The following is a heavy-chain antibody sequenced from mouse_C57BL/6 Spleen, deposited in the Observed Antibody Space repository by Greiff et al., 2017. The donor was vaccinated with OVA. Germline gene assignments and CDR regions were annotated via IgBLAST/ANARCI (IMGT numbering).Heavy chain of an antibody. CDR1: GFSLTSYA. J-gene: IGHJ3*01. CDR2: IWTGGGT. CDR3: ARNSGVYYYGSIAY. D-gene: IGHD1-1*01. V-gene: IGHV2-9-1*01. Sequence: VKLVESGPGLVAPSQSLSITCTVSGFSLTSYAISWVRQPPGKGLEWLGVIWTGGGTNYNSALKSRLSISKDNSKSQVFLKMNSLQTDDTARYYCARNSGVYYYGSIAYWGQGTLVTVSA.